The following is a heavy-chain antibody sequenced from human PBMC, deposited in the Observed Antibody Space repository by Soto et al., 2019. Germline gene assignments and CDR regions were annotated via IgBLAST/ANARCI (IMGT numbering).Heavy chain of an antibody. CDR2: ISAYNGNT. Sequence: QVQLVQSGAEVKKPGASVKVSCKASGYTFTSYGISWVRQAPGQGLEWMGWISAYNGNTNYAQKLQGRVTMTTDTATSTAYIELRSLRSDDTAVYYCARELDITMVRGVAEYWGQGTLVTGSS. J-gene: IGHJ4*02. CDR1: GYTFTSYG. D-gene: IGHD3-10*01. CDR3: ARELDITMVRGVAEY. V-gene: IGHV1-18*01.